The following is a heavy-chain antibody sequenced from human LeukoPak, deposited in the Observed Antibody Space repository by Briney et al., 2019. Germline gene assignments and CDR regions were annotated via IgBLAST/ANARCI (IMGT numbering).Heavy chain of an antibody. D-gene: IGHD3-22*01. CDR3: ARGVYDSSGYFTYYFDY. J-gene: IGHJ4*02. CDR1: GYSISSGYY. Sequence: PSETLSLTCIVSGYSISSGYYWGWIRQPPGKGLEWIGSIYHSGSTYYNPSLKSRVTISVDTSKNQFSLKLSSVTAADTAVYYCARGVYDSSGYFTYYFDYWGQGTLVTVSS. V-gene: IGHV4-38-2*02. CDR2: IYHSGST.